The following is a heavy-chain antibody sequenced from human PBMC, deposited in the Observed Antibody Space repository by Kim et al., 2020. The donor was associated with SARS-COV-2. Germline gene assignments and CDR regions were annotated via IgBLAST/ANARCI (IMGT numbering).Heavy chain of an antibody. CDR3: ARHPAELVPAAAYYGMDV. CDR2: IYPGDSDT. Sequence: GESLKISCKGSGYSFTSYWIGWVRQMPGKGLEWMGIIYPGDSDTRYSPSFQGQVTISADKSISTAYLQWSSLKASDTAMYYCARHPAELVPAAAYYGMDVWGQGTTVTVSS. CDR1: GYSFTSYW. D-gene: IGHD2-2*01. V-gene: IGHV5-51*01. J-gene: IGHJ6*02.